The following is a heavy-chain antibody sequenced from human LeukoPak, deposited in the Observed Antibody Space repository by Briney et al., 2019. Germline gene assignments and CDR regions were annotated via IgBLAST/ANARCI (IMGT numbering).Heavy chain of an antibody. CDR1: GGSISSYY. CDR2: IYYSGST. CDR3: ARAGGQGPARDSALDY. J-gene: IGHJ4*02. V-gene: IGHV4-59*01. Sequence: PSETLSLTCTVSGGSISSYYWSWIRQPPGKGLEWIGYIYYSGSTNYNPSLKSRVTISVDTSKNQFSLKLSSVTAADTAVYYCARAGGQGPARDSALDYWGQGTLVTVSS. D-gene: IGHD3-16*01.